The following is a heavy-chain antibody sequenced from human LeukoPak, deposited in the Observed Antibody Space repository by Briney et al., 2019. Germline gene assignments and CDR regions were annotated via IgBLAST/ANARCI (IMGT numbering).Heavy chain of an antibody. CDR1: GGSINSGSYY. Sequence: SETLSLICTVSGGSINSGSYYWSWIRQPAGKGLQWIGRIYPSGNTNYNPSLKSRVTISVDTSKNQFSLDLTSVTAADTAVYYCATSGDILTGYQKVTLAYWGQGTLVSVSS. CDR3: ATSGDILTGYQKVTLAY. J-gene: IGHJ4*02. V-gene: IGHV4-61*02. D-gene: IGHD3-9*01. CDR2: IYPSGNT.